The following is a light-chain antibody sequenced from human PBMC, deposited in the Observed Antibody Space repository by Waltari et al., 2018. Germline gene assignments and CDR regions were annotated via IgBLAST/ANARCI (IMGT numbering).Light chain of an antibody. CDR1: QDIRSW. Sequence: DIQMTQSPSTLSASVGDRVTITCRASQDIRSWLAWYQQKPGKPPKLLIYRASNLETGVPTRFSGSGSGTHFTLTSNSLQPDDFASYYCQQYDASFPATFGQGTKLEVK. CDR3: QQYDASFPAT. J-gene: IGKJ2*01. CDR2: RAS. V-gene: IGKV1-5*03.